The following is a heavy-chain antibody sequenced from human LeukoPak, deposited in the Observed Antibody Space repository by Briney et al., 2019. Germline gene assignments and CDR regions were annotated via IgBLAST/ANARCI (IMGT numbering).Heavy chain of an antibody. J-gene: IGHJ5*02. Sequence: GGSLRLSCAASGFSFSSFSMNWVRQAPGKGLEWVSVIYRGGFTYYADSVRGRFSISRDNSKNTLYLQMNSLRAEDTALYYCAREFLGFHPWGQGTLVTVSS. CDR2: IYRGGFT. CDR1: GFSFSSFS. V-gene: IGHV3-53*01. D-gene: IGHD2/OR15-2a*01. CDR3: AREFLGFHP.